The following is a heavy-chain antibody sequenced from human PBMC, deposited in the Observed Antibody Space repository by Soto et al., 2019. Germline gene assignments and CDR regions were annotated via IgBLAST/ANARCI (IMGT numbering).Heavy chain of an antibody. CDR2: FYHSGST. D-gene: IGHD3-10*01. Sequence: PSETLSLTCTVSGDSISSGPYSWGWIRQPPGKGLEWIATFYHSGSTHHNPSLESRVTISVDASKSQFSLKVRSVTAADTAVYYCARQGFGVLHGLVDVWGQGTKVTVSS. J-gene: IGHJ6*02. CDR1: GDSISSGPYS. CDR3: ARQGFGVLHGLVDV. V-gene: IGHV4-39*01.